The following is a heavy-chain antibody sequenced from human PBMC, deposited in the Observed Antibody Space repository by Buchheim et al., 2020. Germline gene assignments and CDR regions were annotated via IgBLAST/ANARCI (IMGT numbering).Heavy chain of an antibody. J-gene: IGHJ6*02. D-gene: IGHD2-2*01. CDR3: AREEIVVPPPTIKYGMDV. Sequence: QVQLVQSGAEVKKPGASVKVSCKASGYIFTGYYVHWVRQAPGQGLEWMGWINPNSGGTNYAQKFQGRVTMTRDMSNRTAYMGLSRLRYDDTAVYYCAREEIVVPPPTIKYGMDVWGQGTT. V-gene: IGHV1-2*02. CDR1: GYIFTGYY. CDR2: INPNSGGT.